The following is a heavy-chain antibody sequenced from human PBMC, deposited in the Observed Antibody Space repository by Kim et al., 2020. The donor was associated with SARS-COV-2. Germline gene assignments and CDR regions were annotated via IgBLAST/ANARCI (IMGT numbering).Heavy chain of an antibody. Sequence: GGYLRLSCAASGFTFSTYAMNWVRQAPGKGLEWISYISGGSSGKYYADSVKGRFTISRDNAKNSLYLQMSSLRDEDTAVYYCARVNRDGYNYDFDYWGQGTLVTVSS. J-gene: IGHJ4*02. CDR1: GFTFSTYA. D-gene: IGHD5-12*01. V-gene: IGHV3-48*02. CDR2: ISGGSSGK. CDR3: ARVNRDGYNYDFDY.